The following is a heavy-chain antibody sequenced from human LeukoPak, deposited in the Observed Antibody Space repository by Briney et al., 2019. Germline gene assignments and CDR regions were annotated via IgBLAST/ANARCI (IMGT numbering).Heavy chain of an antibody. V-gene: IGHV3-48*03. CDR3: ARDPYDILTGPYFDY. J-gene: IGHJ4*02. CDR1: GFTFSNYE. D-gene: IGHD3-9*01. Sequence: GGSLRLSCAASGFTFSNYEMNWVRQAPGKGLEWISYISSSGSTIYYADSVKGRFTISRDNAKNTLYLQMNSLRAEDTAVYYCARDPYDILTGPYFDYWGQGTLVTVSS. CDR2: ISSSGSTI.